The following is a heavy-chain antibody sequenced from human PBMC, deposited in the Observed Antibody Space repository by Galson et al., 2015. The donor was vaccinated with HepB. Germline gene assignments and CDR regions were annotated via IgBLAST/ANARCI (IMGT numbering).Heavy chain of an antibody. CDR2: IKQDGREK. CDR3: ARSSGGYFDS. Sequence: SLRLSCAGSGFNSSIFWMSWVRQAPGKGLEWVANIKQDGREKYYVGPVKGLFTISRDNAGNSLYLQMNSLRGEDTALYYCARSSGGYFDSWGQGILVTVSS. CDR1: GFNSSIFW. D-gene: IGHD1-26*01. J-gene: IGHJ4*02. V-gene: IGHV3-7*01.